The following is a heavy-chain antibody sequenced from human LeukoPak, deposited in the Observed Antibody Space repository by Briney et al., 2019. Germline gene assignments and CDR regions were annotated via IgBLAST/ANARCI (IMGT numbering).Heavy chain of an antibody. CDR2: ISSRKSYI. CDR3: ASLPTIFGVVPWFDP. Sequence: AGGSLRLSCAASGFTFSTYLMHGVRQAPGKGREGGSYISSRKSYIYYADSVNGPFTISRDNAKNSLYLQMHSPRAEDTAVYYCASLPTIFGVVPWFDPWGQGTLVTVSS. D-gene: IGHD3-3*01. J-gene: IGHJ5*02. V-gene: IGHV3-21*01. CDR1: GFTFSTYL.